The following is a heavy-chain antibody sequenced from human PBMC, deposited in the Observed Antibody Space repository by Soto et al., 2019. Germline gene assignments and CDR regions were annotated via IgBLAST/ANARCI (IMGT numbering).Heavy chain of an antibody. CDR3: AKRKFSSPASSP. V-gene: IGHV5-51*01. D-gene: IGHD6-6*01. J-gene: IGHJ5*02. Sequence: RGESLKISCKTSGDSFTADWIGWVRQLPGKGLEWMGVIYPGDSRTRYRPPFQGQVTISADKSISTAYLQWSSLKASDTAMYYCAKRKFSSPASSPWGQGTLVTVSS. CDR1: GDSFTADW. CDR2: IYPGDSRT.